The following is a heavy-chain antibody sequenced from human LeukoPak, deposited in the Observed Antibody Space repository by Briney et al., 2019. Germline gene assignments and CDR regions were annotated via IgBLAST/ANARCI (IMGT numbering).Heavy chain of an antibody. D-gene: IGHD6-13*01. V-gene: IGHV5-51*01. CDR2: IYPGDYDT. Sequence: GESLKISRKGSGYSFTNYWIGRVRQIPGKGPEWMGIIYPGDYDTRHIPSFQGQVTISADKSISTAYVQWSSLKASDTAMYYCARRGAAAGADYWGQGNLVTVSS. J-gene: IGHJ4*02. CDR1: GYSFTNYW. CDR3: ARRGAAAGADY.